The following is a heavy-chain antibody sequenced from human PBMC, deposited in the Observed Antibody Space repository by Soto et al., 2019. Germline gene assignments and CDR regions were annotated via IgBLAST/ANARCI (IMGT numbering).Heavy chain of an antibody. Sequence: ASVKVSCKASGYTFTSYDINWVRQATGQGLEWMGWMNPNSGKTGYAQKFQGRVTMTRNTSISTAYMELSSLRSEDTAVYYCASFGGGDYDFWSGYTLYYGMDVWGQGTTVTVSS. J-gene: IGHJ6*02. CDR3: ASFGGGDYDFWSGYTLYYGMDV. V-gene: IGHV1-8*01. D-gene: IGHD3-3*01. CDR2: MNPNSGKT. CDR1: GYTFTSYD.